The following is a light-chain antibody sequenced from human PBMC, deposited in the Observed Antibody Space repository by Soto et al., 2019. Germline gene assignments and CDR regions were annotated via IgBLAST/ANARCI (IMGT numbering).Light chain of an antibody. J-gene: IGKJ3*01. CDR1: QAISNS. V-gene: IGKV1-16*01. Sequence: DIQLTQSPSSLSASVGDRVTITCRASQAISNSLVWYQQKPEKAPKSLIFAASRLQSGIPLRFSGSGSGTEFTRTISSLQPEDVASYVCQQYDTYPFTFGPGNKVDI. CDR3: QQYDTYPFT. CDR2: AAS.